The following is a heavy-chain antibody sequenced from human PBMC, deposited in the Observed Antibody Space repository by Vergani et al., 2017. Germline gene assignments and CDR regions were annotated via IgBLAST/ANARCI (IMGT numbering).Heavy chain of an antibody. V-gene: IGHV5-51*01. J-gene: IGHJ6*02. D-gene: IGHD5-12*01. CDR3: ARLGTIYSGYPNQRPNYGMDV. CDR1: GYSFTSYW. CDR2: IYPGDSDT. Sequence: EVQLVQSGAEVKTPGESLKISCKGSGYSFTSYWIGWVRQMPGKGLEWMGIIYPGDSDTRYSPSFQGQVTISADKSISTAYLQWSSLKASDTAMYYCARLGTIYSGYPNQRPNYGMDVWGQGTTVTVSS.